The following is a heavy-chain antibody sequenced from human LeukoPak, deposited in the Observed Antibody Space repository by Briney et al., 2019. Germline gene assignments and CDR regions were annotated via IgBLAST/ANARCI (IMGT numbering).Heavy chain of an antibody. V-gene: IGHV3-72*01. D-gene: IGHD3-22*01. CDR3: ARQQIRTDDSRVGAFDI. CDR1: GFTFSDHF. Sequence: GGSLRLSCAASGFTFSDHFMDWVRQAPGMGLEWVGRSRNKANSYTTEYAASVKGRFTISRDDSKNSLVLQMNSLKTEDTAVYFCARQQIRTDDSRVGAFDIWGQGTLVTVA. CDR2: SRNKANSYTT. J-gene: IGHJ3*02.